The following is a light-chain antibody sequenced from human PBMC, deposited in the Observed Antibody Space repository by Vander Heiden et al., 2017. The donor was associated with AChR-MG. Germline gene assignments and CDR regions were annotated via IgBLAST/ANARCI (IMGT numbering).Light chain of an antibody. CDR1: NIGTRS. CDR3: QVWDSSSDHQV. Sequence: SYVLTQTPSVSVAPGQTARITCVGINIGTRSVHWYQQRPGRAPVLVIYHNTDRPSQIPERFSGSNSGNTATLTISGVEAGDEADYHCQVWDSSSDHQVFGGGTSLIVL. J-gene: IGLJ3*02. CDR2: HNT. V-gene: IGLV3-21*04.